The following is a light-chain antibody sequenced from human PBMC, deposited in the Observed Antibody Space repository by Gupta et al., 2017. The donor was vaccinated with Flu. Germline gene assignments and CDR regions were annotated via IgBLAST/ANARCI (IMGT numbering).Light chain of an antibody. CDR3: EDWEERRGADNYV. CDR2: STN. CDR1: NSNIGNSI. V-gene: IGLV1-44*01. Sequence: SVLTPPPSTSGTPGRTVPISCSGSNSNIGNSIVNWYQQPPGAAPKLLIHSTNQRHAGVPDRVSGSKSGTSGSMAISGLQPEDEDEDYCEDWEERRGADNYVFGTGTRVTVL. J-gene: IGLJ1*01.